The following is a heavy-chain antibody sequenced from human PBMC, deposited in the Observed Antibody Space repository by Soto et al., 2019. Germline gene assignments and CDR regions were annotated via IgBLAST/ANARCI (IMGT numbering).Heavy chain of an antibody. CDR2: IIPIFGTA. D-gene: IGHD3-10*01. J-gene: IGHJ5*02. V-gene: IGHV1-69*13. CDR1: GGTFSSYA. CDR3: ARAQIDYYGSGSYYRPSDWLDP. Sequence: SVKVSCKASGGTFSSYAISWVRQAPGQGLEWMGGIIPIFGTANYAQKFQGRVTITADESTSTAYMELSSLRSEDTAVYYCARAQIDYYGSGSYYRPSDWLDPWGQGTLVTVYS.